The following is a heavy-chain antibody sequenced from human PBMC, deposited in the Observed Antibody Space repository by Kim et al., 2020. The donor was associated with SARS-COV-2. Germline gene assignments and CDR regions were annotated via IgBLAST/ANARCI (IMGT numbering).Heavy chain of an antibody. D-gene: IGHD5-12*01. CDR2: ISSSGNTI. CDR3: ARHPDIVATITAGDFDY. CDR1: GFTFSDYY. J-gene: IGHJ4*02. V-gene: IGHV3-11*01. Sequence: GGSLRLSCAASGFTFSDYYMRWIRQAPGKGLEWISYISSSGNTIYYADSVKDRFTISRDNAKNSLYLQMNSLRAEDTAVYYCARHPDIVATITAGDFDYWGQGTLVTVSP.